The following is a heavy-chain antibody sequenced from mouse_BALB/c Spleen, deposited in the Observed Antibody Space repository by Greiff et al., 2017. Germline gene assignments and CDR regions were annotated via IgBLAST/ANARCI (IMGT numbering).Heavy chain of an antibody. V-gene: IGHV1-61*01. CDR3: ARGGEYGYDGAWFAY. CDR1: GYTFTSYW. J-gene: IGHJ3*01. D-gene: IGHD2-2*01. Sequence: QVQLKQPGAELVRPGASVKLSCKASGYTFTSYWMNWAKPRPGQGLDWIGMIDPSDSETHYNQMLKDKATLTVDKSSSTTYMQLSSQTSEDSAVYYCARGGEYGYDGAWFAYWGQGALVTVSA. CDR2: IDPSDSET.